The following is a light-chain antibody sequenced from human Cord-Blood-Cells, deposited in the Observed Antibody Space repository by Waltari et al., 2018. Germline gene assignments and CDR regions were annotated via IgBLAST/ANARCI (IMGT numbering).Light chain of an antibody. Sequence: DIQMTQSPSTLSASVGDRVTITCWASQSISSLLAWYQQKPGKAPKLLIYKASSLESGVPSRFSGSGSGTEFTLTISSLQPDDFATYYCQQYNSYSTFGQGTKVEIK. CDR3: QQYNSYST. CDR1: QSISSL. CDR2: KAS. J-gene: IGKJ1*01. V-gene: IGKV1-5*03.